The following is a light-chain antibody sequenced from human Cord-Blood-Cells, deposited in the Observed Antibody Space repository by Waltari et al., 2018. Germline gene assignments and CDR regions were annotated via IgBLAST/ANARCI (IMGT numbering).Light chain of an antibody. CDR2: EGS. J-gene: IGLJ3*02. V-gene: IGLV2-23*01. Sequence: QSAMTQPASVSGSPGQSITISCTGPSSDVGSYNLVSWYQQHPGKAPKLMIYEGSKWPSGVSNRFSGSKSGNTASLTISGLQAEDEADYYCCSYAGSSTWVFGGGTKLTVL. CDR3: CSYAGSSTWV. CDR1: SSDVGSYNL.